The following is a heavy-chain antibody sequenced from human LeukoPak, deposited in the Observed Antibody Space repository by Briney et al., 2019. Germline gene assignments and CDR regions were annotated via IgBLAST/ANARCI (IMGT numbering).Heavy chain of an antibody. V-gene: IGHV1-18*01. CDR1: GYTFTSYG. J-gene: IGHJ4*02. CDR2: ISANNGNT. CDR3: ARVQYTVTTEY. D-gene: IGHD4-17*01. Sequence: ASVKVSCKTSGYTFTSYGISWVRQAPGQGLEWMGWISANNGNTNYAQKLQGRVTMTTDTSTSTTYMELRRLRSDDTAVYYCARVQYTVTTEYWGQGTLVTVSS.